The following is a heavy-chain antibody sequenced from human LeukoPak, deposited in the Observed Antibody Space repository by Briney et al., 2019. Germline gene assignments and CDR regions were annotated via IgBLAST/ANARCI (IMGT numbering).Heavy chain of an antibody. J-gene: IGHJ3*02. CDR1: GVSISSSSYY. D-gene: IGHD6-19*01. Sequence: PSETLSLTCTVSGVSISSSSYYWGWIRQPPGKGLEWIGSIYYSGSTYYNPSLKSRVTISVDTSKNQFSLKLSSVTAADTAVYYCASSGSYDAFDIWGQGTMVTVSS. CDR2: IYYSGST. CDR3: ASSGSYDAFDI. V-gene: IGHV4-39*01.